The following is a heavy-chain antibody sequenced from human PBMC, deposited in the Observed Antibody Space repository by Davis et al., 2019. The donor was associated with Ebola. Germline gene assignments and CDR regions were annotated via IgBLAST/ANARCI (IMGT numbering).Heavy chain of an antibody. CDR3: ARRLYVLRFLEWSPFDY. CDR2: ISNRGGTI. D-gene: IGHD3-3*01. Sequence: PGGSLRLSCAASGFAFSSYEMNWVRQAPGKGLEWVSYISNRGGTIYYADSVKGRFTISRDNAKNSLYLQMNGLRAEDTAVYYCARRLYVLRFLEWSPFDYWGQGTLVTVSS. CDR1: GFAFSSYE. J-gene: IGHJ4*02. V-gene: IGHV3-48*03.